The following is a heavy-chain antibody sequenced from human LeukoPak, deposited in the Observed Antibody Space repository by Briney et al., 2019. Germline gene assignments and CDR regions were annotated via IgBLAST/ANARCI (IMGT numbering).Heavy chain of an antibody. Sequence: SVKVSCKASGGTFSSYAISWVRQAPGQGLEWMGRIIPILGIANYAQKFRGRVTITADKSTSTAYMELSSLRSEDTAVYYCASHGSGLILYWGQGTLVTVSS. D-gene: IGHD3-10*01. J-gene: IGHJ4*02. V-gene: IGHV1-69*04. CDR1: GGTFSSYA. CDR3: ASHGSGLILY. CDR2: IIPILGIA.